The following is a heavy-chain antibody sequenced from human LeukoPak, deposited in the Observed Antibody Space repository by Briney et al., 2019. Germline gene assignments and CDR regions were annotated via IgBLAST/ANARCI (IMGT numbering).Heavy chain of an antibody. Sequence: SVKVSCKASGGTFSSYAISWVRQAPGQGLEWMGRIIPILGIANYAQKFQGRVTITADKSTSTAYMELSSLRSGDTAVYYCAREMKDDYGDSYFDYWGQGTLVTVSS. CDR3: AREMKDDYGDSYFDY. CDR2: IIPILGIA. J-gene: IGHJ4*02. CDR1: GGTFSSYA. D-gene: IGHD4-17*01. V-gene: IGHV1-69*04.